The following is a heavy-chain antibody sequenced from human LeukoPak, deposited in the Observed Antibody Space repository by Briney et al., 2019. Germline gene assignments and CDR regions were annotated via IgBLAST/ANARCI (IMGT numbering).Heavy chain of an antibody. D-gene: IGHD3-3*01. CDR2: ISSSSSYI. CDR1: APTANKNY. Sequence: GRSPRLSCAASAPTANKNYMSSVRQAPRERVWWVSSISSSSSYIYYADSVKGRFTISRDNAKNSLYLQMNSLRAEDTAVYYCARSGLEWLLSYYYYYMDVWGKGTTVTVSS. J-gene: IGHJ6*03. V-gene: IGHV3-21*01. CDR3: ARSGLEWLLSYYYYYMDV.